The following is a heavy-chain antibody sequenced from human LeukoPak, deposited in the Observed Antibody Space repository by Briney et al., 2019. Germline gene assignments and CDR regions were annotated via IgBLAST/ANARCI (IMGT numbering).Heavy chain of an antibody. Sequence: ASVKVSCKASGGTFSSYAISWVRQAPAQGLEWMGGIIPIFGTANYAQKFQGRVTITADKSTSTAYMELSSLRSEDTAVYYCASSSILRYFDWLFNGMDVWGKGTTVTVSS. CDR1: GGTFSSYA. J-gene: IGHJ6*04. CDR2: IIPIFGTA. CDR3: ASSSILRYFDWLFNGMDV. D-gene: IGHD3-9*01. V-gene: IGHV1-69*06.